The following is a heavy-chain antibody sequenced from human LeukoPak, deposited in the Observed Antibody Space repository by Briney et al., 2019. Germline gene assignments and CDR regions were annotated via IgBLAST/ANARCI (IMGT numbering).Heavy chain of an antibody. CDR2: ISYDGSNK. CDR3: ARDPSATTTSLFDY. CDR1: GFTFSSYA. V-gene: IGHV3-30*04. J-gene: IGHJ4*02. D-gene: IGHD6-25*01. Sequence: GGSLRLPCAASGFTFSSYAMHWVRQAPGKGLEWVAVISYDGSNKYYADSVKGRFTISRDNSKNTLYLQMNSLRAEDTAVYYCARDPSATTTSLFDYWGQGTLVTVSS.